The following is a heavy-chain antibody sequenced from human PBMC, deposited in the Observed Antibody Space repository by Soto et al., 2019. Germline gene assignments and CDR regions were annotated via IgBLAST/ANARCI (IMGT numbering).Heavy chain of an antibody. D-gene: IGHD3-22*01. CDR1: GGSISSYY. V-gene: IGHV4-59*08. CDR2: IYYSGST. J-gene: IGHJ4*02. Sequence: PSETLSLTCTVSGGSISSYYWSWIRQPPGKGLEWIGYIYYSGSTNYNPSLKSRVTISVDTSKNQFSLHLTSVTAADTSLYYCTRHHPHHYDSSGYFDYWGQGTLVTVSS. CDR3: TRHHPHHYDSSGYFDY.